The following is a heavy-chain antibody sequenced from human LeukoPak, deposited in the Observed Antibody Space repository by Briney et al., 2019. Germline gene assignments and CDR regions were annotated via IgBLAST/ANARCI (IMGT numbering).Heavy chain of an antibody. V-gene: IGHV3-7*01. CDR1: GFTFSNYW. Sequence: GGSLRLSCAASGFTFSNYWMSWVRQAPGKGLEWVANIKQDGSEKYYVDSVKGRFTISRDNAKNSLYLQTNSLRAEDTAVYYCARDKDVGPTILVYWGQGTLVTVSS. CDR3: ARDKDVGPTILVY. CDR2: IKQDGSEK. D-gene: IGHD1-26*01. J-gene: IGHJ4*02.